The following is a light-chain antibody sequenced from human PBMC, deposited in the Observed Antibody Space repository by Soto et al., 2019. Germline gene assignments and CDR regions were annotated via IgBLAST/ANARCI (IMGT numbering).Light chain of an antibody. CDR1: QSVSRSY. V-gene: IGKV3-20*01. J-gene: IGKJ2*01. CDR3: QQYGSSTRT. CDR2: GAS. Sequence: EIVLTQSPGTLSLPPGERATLSCMASQSVSRSYLAWNQQNPGQAPRLLTYGASSRATGIQDRFSGSGSGADFLLPTSRLECEDLAVDYCQQYGSSTRTFGQGTKLEIK.